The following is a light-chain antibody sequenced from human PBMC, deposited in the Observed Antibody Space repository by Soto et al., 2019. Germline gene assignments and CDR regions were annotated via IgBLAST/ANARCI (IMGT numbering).Light chain of an antibody. Sequence: DIQMTQSPSTLSASVGDRVTITCRARQSISSWLAWYQQKPGKAPKLLIYDASSLESGVPSRFSGSGSGTEVTLPIISLQPDDFAAYYCQQYNSYSPGYTFGQGTKLEIK. V-gene: IGKV1-5*01. CDR1: QSISSW. J-gene: IGKJ2*01. CDR3: QQYNSYSPGYT. CDR2: DAS.